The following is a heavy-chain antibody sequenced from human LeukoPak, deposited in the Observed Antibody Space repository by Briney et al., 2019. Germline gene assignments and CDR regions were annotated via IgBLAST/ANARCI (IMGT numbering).Heavy chain of an antibody. Sequence: GGSLRLSCAASGFTFSDYYMSWIRQAPGKGLEWVSYISSSGSTIYYADSVKGRFTISRDNAKNSLYLQMNSLRAEDTAVYYCARDPSTVTTGPHAFDIWGQGTMVTVSS. V-gene: IGHV3-11*04. CDR2: ISSSGSTI. CDR3: ARDPSTVTTGPHAFDI. CDR1: GFTFSDYY. D-gene: IGHD4-11*01. J-gene: IGHJ3*02.